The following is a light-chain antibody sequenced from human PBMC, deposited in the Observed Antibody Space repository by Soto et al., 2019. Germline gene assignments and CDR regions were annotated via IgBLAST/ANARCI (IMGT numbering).Light chain of an antibody. J-gene: IGKJ2*01. CDR3: QQIYSTPPYT. CDR2: AAS. Sequence: DLQMTQSPSSLSVSVGDRVTITCRASQSISSYLNWYQQKPGKGPKLLIYAASSVQSGVPSRFXGSGSGTDFTLTINSLQPEDFATYYCQQIYSTPPYTFGQGTKLEIK. V-gene: IGKV1-39*01. CDR1: QSISSY.